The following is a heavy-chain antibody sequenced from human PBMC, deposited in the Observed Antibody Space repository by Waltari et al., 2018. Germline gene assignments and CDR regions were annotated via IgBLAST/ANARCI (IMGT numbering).Heavy chain of an antibody. J-gene: IGHJ4*02. Sequence: EVQLAESGGGLVQPGGSLRLSCAASGFAFRESWLSWVRQAPGKGLEWVAQIKEDGSRKYYVGSVRDRFTISRDNAKNSLYLEMNSLRDEDTAVYYCAKDRGWFRFDYWGQGTLVTVSP. CDR3: AKDRGWFRFDY. D-gene: IGHD3-10*01. CDR2: IKEDGSRK. V-gene: IGHV3-7*01. CDR1: GFAFRESW.